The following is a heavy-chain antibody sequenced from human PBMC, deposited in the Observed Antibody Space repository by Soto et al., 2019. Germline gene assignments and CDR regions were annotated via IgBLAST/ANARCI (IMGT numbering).Heavy chain of an antibody. Sequence: EVQLLESGGGLVQPGGSLRLSCAASGFTFSSYAMSWVRQAPGKGLEWVSAISGSGGSTCYADSVKGRFTISRDNSKTTLYLQMNSLRAQDTAVYYCANFYSSGWSKSDAFDIWGQGTMVTVSS. CDR3: ANFYSSGWSKSDAFDI. D-gene: IGHD6-19*01. V-gene: IGHV3-23*01. CDR2: ISGSGGST. J-gene: IGHJ3*02. CDR1: GFTFSSYA.